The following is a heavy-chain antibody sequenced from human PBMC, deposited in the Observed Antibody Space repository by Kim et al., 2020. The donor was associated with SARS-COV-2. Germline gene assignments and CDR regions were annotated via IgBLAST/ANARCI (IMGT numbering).Heavy chain of an antibody. V-gene: IGHV4-61*08. J-gene: IGHJ4*02. Sequence: SETLSLTCTVSGGSVSSGDYYWTWIRQPPGKGLEWIGYIYYSGSTNYNPSLKSRVTISADTSKTQFSLKLDSVTAVDTAVYYCARGSYGYDHWGQGTLVTVSS. CDR1: GGSVSSGDYY. D-gene: IGHD5-18*01. CDR2: IYYSGST. CDR3: ARGSYGYDH.